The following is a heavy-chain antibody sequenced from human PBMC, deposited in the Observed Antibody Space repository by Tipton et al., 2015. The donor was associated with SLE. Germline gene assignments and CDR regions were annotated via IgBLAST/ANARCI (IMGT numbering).Heavy chain of an antibody. V-gene: IGHV3-21*03. CDR3: ARDLTTVTSEYFDY. CDR1: GFTFSSYS. J-gene: IGHJ4*02. Sequence: SLRLSCAASGFTFSSYSMNWVRQAPGKGLEWVSFISSSSSYIYYADSVKGRFTISRDNAKNSLYLQMNSLRAEDTAVYYCARDLTTVTSEYFDYWGQGTPVTVSS. D-gene: IGHD4-17*01. CDR2: ISSSSSYI.